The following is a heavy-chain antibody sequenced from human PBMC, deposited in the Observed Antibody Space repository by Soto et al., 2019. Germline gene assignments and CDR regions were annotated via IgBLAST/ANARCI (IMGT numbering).Heavy chain of an antibody. Sequence: QVQLQESGPGLVKPSQTLSLTCTVSGGSISSGGYYWSWIRQHPGKGLEWIGYIYYSGSTYYNPSLKSRVTISVDTSKNQFSLKLSSVTAADTAVYYCASTNYGSGSYSPYYYYGMDVWGQGTTVTVSS. CDR3: ASTNYGSGSYSPYYYYGMDV. CDR2: IYYSGST. D-gene: IGHD3-10*01. J-gene: IGHJ6*02. V-gene: IGHV4-31*03. CDR1: GGSISSGGYY.